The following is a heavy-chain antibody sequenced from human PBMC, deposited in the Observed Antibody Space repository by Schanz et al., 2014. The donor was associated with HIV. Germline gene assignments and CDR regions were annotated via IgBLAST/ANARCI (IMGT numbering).Heavy chain of an antibody. CDR3: ATGPGLVGAIDY. CDR1: GGTFSTYS. CDR2: IIPIFGTR. V-gene: IGHV1-69*01. D-gene: IGHD1-26*01. J-gene: IGHJ4*02. Sequence: QVQLVQSGAEVKKPGSSVKVSCKASGGTFSTYSISWVRQAPGQGLEWMGGIIPIFGTRNYAHKFQGRVTMTADESTTTTYMEVRSLRSEDTAVYYCATGPGLVGAIDYWGQGTLVIVSS.